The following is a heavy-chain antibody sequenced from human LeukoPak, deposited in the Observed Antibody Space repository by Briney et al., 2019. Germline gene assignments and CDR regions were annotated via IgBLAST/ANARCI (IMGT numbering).Heavy chain of an antibody. CDR3: ARGAYSSSWLLNWFAP. CDR2: INHSGST. Sequence: PWETLSLTCAVYGGSFSGYYWSWIRQPPGKGLKWSGEINHSGSTNYNPSLKSRVTISVDTSKNQFSLKLSSVTAADTAVYYCARGAYSSSWLLNWFAPWGQGTLVTVSS. J-gene: IGHJ5*02. CDR1: GGSFSGYY. V-gene: IGHV4-34*01. D-gene: IGHD6-13*01.